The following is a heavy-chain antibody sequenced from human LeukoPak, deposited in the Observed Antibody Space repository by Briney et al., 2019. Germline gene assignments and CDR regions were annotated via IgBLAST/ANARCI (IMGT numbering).Heavy chain of an antibody. J-gene: IGHJ4*02. CDR2: IKQDGNEK. Sequence: GSLRLSCAASGFRFNTYWMSWVRQAPGKGLEWVANIKQDGNEKYYADSVKGRFTISRDNAKNSLYLQMNSLRAEDTALYYCAREMYSSGWYYFDYWGQGTLVTVSS. CDR3: AREMYSSGWYYFDY. D-gene: IGHD6-19*01. CDR1: GFRFNTYW. V-gene: IGHV3-7*03.